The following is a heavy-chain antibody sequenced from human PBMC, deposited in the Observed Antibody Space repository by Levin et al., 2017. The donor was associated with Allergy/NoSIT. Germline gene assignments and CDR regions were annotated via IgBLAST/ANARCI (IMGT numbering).Heavy chain of an antibody. CDR1: GGSISSYY. V-gene: IGHV4-59*08. CDR2: IYYSGST. Sequence: SETLSLTCTVSGGSISSYYWSWIRQPPGKGLEWIGYIYYSGSTNYNPSLKSRVTISVDTSKNQFSLKLSSVTAADTAVYYCARLIAARLYWFDPWGQGTLVTVSS. J-gene: IGHJ5*02. CDR3: ARLIAARLYWFDP. D-gene: IGHD6-6*01.